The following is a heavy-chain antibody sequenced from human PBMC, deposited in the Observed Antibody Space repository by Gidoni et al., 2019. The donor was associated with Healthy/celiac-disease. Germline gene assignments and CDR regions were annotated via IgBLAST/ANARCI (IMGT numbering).Heavy chain of an antibody. J-gene: IGHJ3*02. V-gene: IGHV3-9*01. CDR1: GFTFADYA. CDR2: ISWNSGSI. D-gene: IGHD6-19*01. Sequence: EVQLVESGGGLVQPGRSLRLSCAASGFTFADYAMHWVRQAPGKGLEWVSGISWNSGSIGYADSVKGRFTISRDNAKNSLYLQMNSLRAEDTALYYCAKEQTYSSGWYLGDAFDIWGQGTMDTVSS. CDR3: AKEQTYSSGWYLGDAFDI.